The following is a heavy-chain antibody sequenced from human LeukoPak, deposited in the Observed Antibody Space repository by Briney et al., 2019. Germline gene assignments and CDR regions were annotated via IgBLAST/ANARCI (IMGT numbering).Heavy chain of an antibody. V-gene: IGHV1-18*01. J-gene: IGHJ4*02. CDR3: ARRKCSSGWHLDH. CDR1: GYTFTTYG. D-gene: IGHD6-19*01. Sequence: ASVKVSCKPSGYTFTTYGITWVRQAPGQGLEWLGWISAYNGDTNYAQKFQGRVSMTTDTSTSTVYMQLRSLRSDDTAMYYWARRKCSSGWHLDHWGQGTLVTVSS. CDR2: ISAYNGDT.